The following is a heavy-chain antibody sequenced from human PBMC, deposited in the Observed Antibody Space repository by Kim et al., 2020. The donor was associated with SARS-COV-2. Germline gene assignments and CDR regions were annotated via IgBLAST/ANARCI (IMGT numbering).Heavy chain of an antibody. Sequence: KFQGRVTITADESTSTAYMELSSLRSEDTAVYYCARDRVEMATIPDAFDIWGQGTMVTVSS. J-gene: IGHJ3*02. D-gene: IGHD5-12*01. V-gene: IGHV1-69*01. CDR3: ARDRVEMATIPDAFDI.